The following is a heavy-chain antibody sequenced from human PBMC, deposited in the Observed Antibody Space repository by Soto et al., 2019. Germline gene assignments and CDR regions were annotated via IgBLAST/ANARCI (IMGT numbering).Heavy chain of an antibody. V-gene: IGHV3-9*01. J-gene: IGHJ4*01. CDR3: AKSPSYYDSSGYSHFDY. Sequence: GGSLRLSCAASGFAFDHFAMHWVRQAPGKGLEWVSGISWNSGTTGYADSVKGRFTISRDNAQSSLYLQMNFLRAEDTALYYCAKSPSYYDSSGYSHFDYWGQGTLVTVSS. D-gene: IGHD3-22*01. CDR2: ISWNSGTT. CDR1: GFAFDHFA.